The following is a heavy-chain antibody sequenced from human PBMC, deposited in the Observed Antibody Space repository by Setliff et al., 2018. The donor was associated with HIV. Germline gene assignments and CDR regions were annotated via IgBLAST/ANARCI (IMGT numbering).Heavy chain of an antibody. CDR1: GGSISSSSYY. D-gene: IGHD3-22*01. CDR3: ARHTLYDSSGYTHAYFDY. J-gene: IGHJ4*02. Sequence: KPSETLSLTCTVSGGSISSSSYYWGWIRQPPGKGLEWIGSIYYSGSTYYNPSLKSRVTISVDTSKNQFSLKLSSVTAADTAVYYCARHTLYDSSGYTHAYFDYWGQGTLVTVSS. CDR2: IYYSGST. V-gene: IGHV4-39*01.